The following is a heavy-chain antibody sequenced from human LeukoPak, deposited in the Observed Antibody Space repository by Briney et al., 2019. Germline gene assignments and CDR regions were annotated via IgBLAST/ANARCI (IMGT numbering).Heavy chain of an antibody. J-gene: IGHJ4*02. D-gene: IGHD3-10*01. CDR2: INHSGSA. Sequence: SETLSLTCAVYGGSFSRYYWTWIRQPPGKGLEWIGEINHSGSAKYNPSLKSRVTISVDASKSQFSLRLSSVTAVDTAVYYCARKTDAKSYYPDWGQGTLVTVSS. CDR3: ARKTDAKSYYPD. V-gene: IGHV4-34*01. CDR1: GGSFSRYY.